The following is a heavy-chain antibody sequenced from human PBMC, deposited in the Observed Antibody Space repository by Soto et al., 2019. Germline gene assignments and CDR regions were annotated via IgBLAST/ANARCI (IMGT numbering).Heavy chain of an antibody. V-gene: IGHV3-23*01. CDR2: ISGSGGST. D-gene: IGHD3-22*01. J-gene: IGHJ3*02. CDR3: AKDIGAYYYDSSGYLDAFDI. CDR1: GFTFSSYA. Sequence: GGSLRLSCAASGFTFSSYAMSWVRQAPGKGLEWVSAISGSGGSTYYADSVKGRFTISRDNSKNKLYLQMNSLRAEDTAVYYCAKDIGAYYYDSSGYLDAFDIWGQGTMVTVSS.